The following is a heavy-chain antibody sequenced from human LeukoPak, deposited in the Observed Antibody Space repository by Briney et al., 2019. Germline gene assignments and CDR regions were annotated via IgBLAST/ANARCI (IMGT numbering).Heavy chain of an antibody. Sequence: SETLSLTCAVYGGSFSGYYWSWIRQPPGKGLEWIGEINHSGSTNYNPSLKSRVTISVGTSKNQFSLKLSSVTAADTAVYYCARATDSSGYDYWGQGTLVTVSS. V-gene: IGHV4-34*01. CDR2: INHSGST. D-gene: IGHD3-22*01. J-gene: IGHJ4*02. CDR3: ARATDSSGYDY. CDR1: GGSFSGYY.